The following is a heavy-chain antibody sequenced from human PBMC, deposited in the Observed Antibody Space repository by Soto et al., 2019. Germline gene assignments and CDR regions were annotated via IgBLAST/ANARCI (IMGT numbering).Heavy chain of an antibody. J-gene: IGHJ6*02. CDR1: GFTFSSYA. Sequence: EVQLLESGGGLVQPGGSLRLSCAASGFTFSSYAMSWVRQAPGKGLEWVSAISGSGGNTYYADSVKGRFTISRDNSKNTLSLQMNSLRAEDTAVYYCAKGGDDCGGGTCYYYYYGMDVWGQGTTVTVSS. CDR3: AKGGDDCGGGTCYYYYYGMDV. CDR2: ISGSGGNT. D-gene: IGHD2-15*01. V-gene: IGHV3-23*01.